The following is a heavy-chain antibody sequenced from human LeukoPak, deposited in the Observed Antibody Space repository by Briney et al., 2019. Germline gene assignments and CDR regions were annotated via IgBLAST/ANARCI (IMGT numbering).Heavy chain of an antibody. CDR3: ARAPLLYFDWCYFDY. J-gene: IGHJ4*02. D-gene: IGHD3-9*01. CDR2: IYSAGST. V-gene: IGHV3-53*01. CDR1: EFSVGSNY. Sequence: GGSLRLSCAASEFSVGSNYMTWVRQAPGKGLEWVSLIYSAGSTYYADSVKGRFTISRDNSKNTLYLQMNSLRVEDTAVYYCARAPLLYFDWCYFDYWGQGTLVTVSS.